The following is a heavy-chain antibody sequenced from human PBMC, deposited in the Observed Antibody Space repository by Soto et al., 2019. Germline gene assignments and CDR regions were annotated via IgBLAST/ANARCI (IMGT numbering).Heavy chain of an antibody. D-gene: IGHD3-10*01. J-gene: IGHJ6*03. CDR1: GGSISSSSYY. V-gene: IGHV4-39*01. CDR2: IYYSGSS. Sequence: SETLSLTCSVSGGSISSSSYYWGWIRQPPGKGLEWIGSIYYSGSSYYNQSLKGRVNLPVDTSENKFSLRLSSVTAADTAVYYCATITRAYYMDVWGKGTTVT. CDR3: ATITRAYYMDV.